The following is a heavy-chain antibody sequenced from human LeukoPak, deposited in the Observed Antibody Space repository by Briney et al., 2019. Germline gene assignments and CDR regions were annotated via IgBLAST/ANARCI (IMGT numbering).Heavy chain of an antibody. V-gene: IGHV4-38-2*02. D-gene: IGHD3-22*01. J-gene: IGHJ4*02. Sequence: SETLSLTCTVSGYSISSGYYWGWIRQPPGKGLEWIGNIYHSGSTYYNPSLKSRVTISVDTSKNQFSLKLSSVTAADTAVYYCTRPYYYDSSGSPDYWGQGTLVTVTS. CDR2: IYHSGST. CDR3: TRPYYYDSSGSPDY. CDR1: GYSISSGYY.